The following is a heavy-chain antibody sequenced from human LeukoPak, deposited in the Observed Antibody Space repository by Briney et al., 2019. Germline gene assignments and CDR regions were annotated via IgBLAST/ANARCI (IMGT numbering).Heavy chain of an antibody. D-gene: IGHD3-3*01. CDR2: IYSSGNT. J-gene: IGHJ4*02. CDR1: GASISSSNYY. CDR3: ARRLRFLEWLPHQ. V-gene: IGHV4-39*01. Sequence: SETLSLTCAVSGASISSSNYYWGWVRQSPGKGLEWIGNIYSSGNTYYNASLKSRVTMYIDTSKNQFSLKLSSVTAADTAVYYCARRLRFLEWLPHQGGQGTLVTVSS.